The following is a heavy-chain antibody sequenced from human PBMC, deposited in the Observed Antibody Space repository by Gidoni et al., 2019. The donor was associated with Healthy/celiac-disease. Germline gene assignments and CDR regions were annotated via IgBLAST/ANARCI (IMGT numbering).Heavy chain of an antibody. CDR2: ISYDGSNK. CDR3: AKDPYSGSYYGYFDY. Sequence: VQLVESGGGVVQPGRSLTLSCAASGFTFISYGMHWVLQAPGKWLEWVAVISYDGSNKYYADSVKGRFTISRDNSKNTLYLQMNSLRAEDTAVYYCAKDPYSGSYYGYFDYWGQGTLVTVSS. D-gene: IGHD1-26*01. V-gene: IGHV3-30*18. J-gene: IGHJ4*02. CDR1: GFTFISYG.